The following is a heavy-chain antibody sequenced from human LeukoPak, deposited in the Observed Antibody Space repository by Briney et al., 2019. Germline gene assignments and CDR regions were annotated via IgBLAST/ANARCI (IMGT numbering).Heavy chain of an antibody. CDR2: IYYNGDT. Sequence: SETLSLTCTVSGGSISSRSYYWGWVRQPPGKGLEWIGTIYYNGDTYYNPSLKSRVTISVDTSRNQFSLKLRSVTAADTAVYYCARVVPRGGDDYWGQGTLVTVSS. CDR3: ARVVPRGGDDY. D-gene: IGHD2-21*01. CDR1: GGSISSRSYY. V-gene: IGHV4-39*07. J-gene: IGHJ4*02.